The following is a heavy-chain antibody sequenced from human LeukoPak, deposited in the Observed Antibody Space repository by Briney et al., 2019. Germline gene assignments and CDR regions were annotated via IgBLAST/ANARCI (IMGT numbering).Heavy chain of an antibody. Sequence: ASVKVSCKASGYTFTSYDINWVRQATGQGLEWMGWTNPNSGNTGYAQKFQGRVTMTRNTSISTAYMELSSLRSEDTAVYYCARGAPDSKWGYFDLWGRGTLVTVSS. D-gene: IGHD1-26*01. CDR3: ARGAPDSKWGYFDL. CDR2: TNPNSGNT. J-gene: IGHJ2*01. CDR1: GYTFTSYD. V-gene: IGHV1-8*01.